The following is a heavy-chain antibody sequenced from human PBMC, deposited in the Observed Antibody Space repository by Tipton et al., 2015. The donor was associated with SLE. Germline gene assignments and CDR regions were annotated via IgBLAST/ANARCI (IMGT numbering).Heavy chain of an antibody. CDR3: AKDQGVVAATPRDAEYFQH. V-gene: IGHV3-30-3*01. CDR2: ISYDGSNK. Sequence: SLRLSCAASGFTFSSYAMHWVRQAPGKGLEWVAVISYDGSNKYYADSVKGRFTISRDNSKNTLYLQMNSLRAEDTAVYYCAKDQGVVAATPRDAEYFQHWGQGTLVTVSS. J-gene: IGHJ1*01. CDR1: GFTFSSYA. D-gene: IGHD2-15*01.